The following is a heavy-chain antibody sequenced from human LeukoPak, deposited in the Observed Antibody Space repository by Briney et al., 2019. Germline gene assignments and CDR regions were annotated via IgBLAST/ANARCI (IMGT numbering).Heavy chain of an antibody. CDR2: IWYDGSNE. D-gene: IGHD3-10*01. CDR1: GFTFSSYG. CDR3: ARWAMVRGVDY. V-gene: IGHV3-33*01. Sequence: GGSLRLSCAASGFTFSSYGMHWVRQAPGKGLEWVAVIWYDGSNEYYADSVKGRFTISRDNSKNTLYLQMNSLRAEDTAVYYCARWAMVRGVDYWGQGTLVTVSS. J-gene: IGHJ4*02.